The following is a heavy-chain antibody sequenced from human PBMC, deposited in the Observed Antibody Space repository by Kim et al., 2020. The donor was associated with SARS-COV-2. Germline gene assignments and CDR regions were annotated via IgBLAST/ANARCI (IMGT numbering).Heavy chain of an antibody. CDR3: ARERYGDKYGSKSHFDV. J-gene: IGHJ2*01. CDR2: IKQDGSEE. CDR1: GFTFDSYW. V-gene: IGHV3-7*03. Sequence: GGSLRLSCAASGFTFDSYWMTWVRQAPGKGLEWLANIKQDGSEEYYVDSVKGRFTISRENAKKSLSLQMNIQRAGDTAVYYCARERYGDKYGSKSHFDVWGRGTLVTVSS. D-gene: IGHD4-17*01.